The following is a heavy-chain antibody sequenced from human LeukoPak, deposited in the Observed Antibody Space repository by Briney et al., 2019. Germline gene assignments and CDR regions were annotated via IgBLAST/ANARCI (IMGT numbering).Heavy chain of an antibody. CDR2: INHSGST. CDR1: GGSFSGYY. J-gene: IGHJ4*02. V-gene: IGHV4-34*01. CDR3: ARVRQQLSGFDY. Sequence: SETLSLTCAVYGGSFSGYYWSWIRQPPGKGLEWIGEINHSGSTNYNPSLKSRVTISVDTSKNQFSLKLSSVTAADTAGYYCARVRQQLSGFDYWGQGTLVTVSS. D-gene: IGHD6-13*01.